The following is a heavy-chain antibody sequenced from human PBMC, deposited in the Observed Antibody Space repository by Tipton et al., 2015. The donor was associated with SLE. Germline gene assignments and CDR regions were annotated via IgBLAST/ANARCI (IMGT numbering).Heavy chain of an antibody. D-gene: IGHD3-22*01. CDR1: GGSISSHY. J-gene: IGHJ1*01. Sequence: TLSLTCTVSGGSISSHYWSWIRQPPGKGLEWIGYIYNSGSTNYNPSLKSRVTISVDTSKNQFSLKLSSVTAADTAVYYCARDHGYYYDFTEYFQHWGQGTLVTVSS. CDR3: ARDHGYYYDFTEYFQH. CDR2: IYNSGST. V-gene: IGHV4-59*11.